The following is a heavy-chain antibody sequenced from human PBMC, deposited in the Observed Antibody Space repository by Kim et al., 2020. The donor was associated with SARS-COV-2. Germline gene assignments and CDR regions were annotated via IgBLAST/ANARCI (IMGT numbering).Heavy chain of an antibody. CDR3: ARSAIFGVVIYYYGMDV. J-gene: IGHJ6*02. CDR2: IWYDGSNK. CDR1: GFTFSSYG. V-gene: IGHV3-33*01. D-gene: IGHD3-3*01. Sequence: GGSLRLSCAASGFTFSSYGMHWVRQAPGKGLEWVAVIWYDGSNKYYADSVKGRFTISRDNSKNTLYLQMNSLRAEDTAVYYCARSAIFGVVIYYYGMDVWGQGTTVTVSS.